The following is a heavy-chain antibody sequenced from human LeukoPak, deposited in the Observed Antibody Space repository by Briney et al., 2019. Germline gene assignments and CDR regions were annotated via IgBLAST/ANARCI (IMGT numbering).Heavy chain of an antibody. V-gene: IGHV4-59*01. J-gene: IGHJ3*02. CDR1: GGSISSYY. CDR3: AREEVAVARDAFDI. D-gene: IGHD6-19*01. Sequence: SETLSLTCTVSGGSISSYYWSWIRQPPGKGLEWIGYIYYSGSTNYNPSLKSRVTISVDTSKNQFSLNLSSVTAADTAVYYCAREEVAVARDAFDIWGQGTMVTVSS. CDR2: IYYSGST.